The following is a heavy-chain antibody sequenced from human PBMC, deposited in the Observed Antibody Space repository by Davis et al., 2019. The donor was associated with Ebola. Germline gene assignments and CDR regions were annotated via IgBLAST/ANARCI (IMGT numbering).Heavy chain of an antibody. V-gene: IGHV3-74*01. Sequence: HTGGSLRLSCRVSGFAFSDNWMTCVRQVPGKGLVWVASINRDGTTRTYADSVKGRFSVSRDNAKNTLYLQMSSLGVEDTAVYFCASYVVGWGRGTLVTVSS. CDR3: ASYVVG. CDR1: GFAFSDNW. J-gene: IGHJ4*02. D-gene: IGHD2-15*01. CDR2: INRDGTTR.